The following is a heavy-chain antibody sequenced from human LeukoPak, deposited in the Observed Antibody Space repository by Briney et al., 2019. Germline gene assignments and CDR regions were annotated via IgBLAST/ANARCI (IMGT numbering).Heavy chain of an antibody. V-gene: IGHV4-31*03. CDR2: IYYSGST. Sequence: SQTLSLTCTVSGGSISSGGYYWSWIRQHPGKGLEWIGYIYYSGSTNYNPSLKSRVTMSVDTSKNQFSLKLSSVAAADTAVYYCARQLAAAGTAGFDYWGQGTLVTVSS. CDR3: ARQLAAAGTAGFDY. J-gene: IGHJ4*02. CDR1: GGSISSGGYY. D-gene: IGHD6-13*01.